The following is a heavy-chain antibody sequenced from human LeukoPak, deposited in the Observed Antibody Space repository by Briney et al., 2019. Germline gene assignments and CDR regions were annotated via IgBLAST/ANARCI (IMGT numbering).Heavy chain of an antibody. J-gene: IGHJ3*02. CDR3: ATSMIVVVTDDAFDI. CDR1: GYTLTELS. CDR2: FDPEDGET. V-gene: IGHV1-24*01. D-gene: IGHD3-22*01. Sequence: ASVKVSCKVSGYTLTELSMHWVRQAPGKGLEWMGGFDPEDGETIYAQKFQGRVTMTEDTSTDTAHMELSSLRSEDTAVYYCATSMIVVVTDDAFDIWGQGTMVTVSS.